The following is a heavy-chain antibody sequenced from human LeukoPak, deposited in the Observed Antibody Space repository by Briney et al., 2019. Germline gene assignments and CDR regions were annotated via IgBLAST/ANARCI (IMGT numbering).Heavy chain of an antibody. V-gene: IGHV4-61*02. CDR1: GGSISSGDYY. D-gene: IGHD2-2*01. CDR3: ARGGSAALFDY. J-gene: IGHJ4*02. CDR2: IYTSGSA. Sequence: PSETLSLTCTVSGGSISSGDYYCTWIRQPAGKGLEWIGRIYTSGSANYNPSLKSRVTISVDTSKNQFSLKLSSVTAADTAVYYCARGGSAALFDYWGQGTLVTVSS.